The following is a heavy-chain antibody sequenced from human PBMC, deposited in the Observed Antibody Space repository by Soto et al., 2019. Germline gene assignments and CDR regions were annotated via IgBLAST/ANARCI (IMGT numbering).Heavy chain of an antibody. D-gene: IGHD3-10*01. Sequence: GGPLRLSCAASGVTLSSNSMAWVRQAPGKRLQWVSGISNDGSTTFYIDSVRGRFTISSDTSTNTLYLQMDSLRVEDTAVYFCAKWSGFGDAWGQGTLVTVSS. CDR1: GVTLSSNS. CDR2: ISNDGSTT. J-gene: IGHJ5*02. CDR3: AKWSGFGDA. V-gene: IGHV3-23*01.